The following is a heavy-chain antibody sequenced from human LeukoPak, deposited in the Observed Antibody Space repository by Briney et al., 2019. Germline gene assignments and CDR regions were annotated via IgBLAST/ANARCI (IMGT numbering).Heavy chain of an antibody. V-gene: IGHV3-30*02. CDR2: IRYDGSNK. Sequence: GGSLRLSCAASGFTFSSYGMHWVRQAPGKGLEWVAFIRYDGSNKYYAASVKGRFTISRGNSKNTLYLQMNSLRTEDTTVYYCARDRYDYLWGSYRYGLSPHLDYWGQGTLVTVSS. D-gene: IGHD3-16*02. CDR3: ARDRYDYLWGSYRYGLSPHLDY. J-gene: IGHJ4*02. CDR1: GFTFSSYG.